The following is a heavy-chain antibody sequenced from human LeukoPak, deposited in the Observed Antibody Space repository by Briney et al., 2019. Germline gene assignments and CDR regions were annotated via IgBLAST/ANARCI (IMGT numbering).Heavy chain of an antibody. CDR2: IYYSGST. CDR3: ARGGGSSSSYYYYYYMDV. Sequence: PSETLFLTCTVSGGSISSSSYYWGWIRQPPGKGLEWIGSIYYSGSTYYNPSLKSRVTISVDTSKNQFSLKLSSVTAADTAVYYCARGGGSSSSYYYYYYMDVWGKGTTVTVSS. CDR1: GGSISSSSYY. D-gene: IGHD6-6*01. J-gene: IGHJ6*03. V-gene: IGHV4-39*07.